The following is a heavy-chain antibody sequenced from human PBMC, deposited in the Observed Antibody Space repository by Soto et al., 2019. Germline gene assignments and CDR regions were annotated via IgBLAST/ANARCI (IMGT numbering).Heavy chain of an antibody. CDR1: GYTFTSYA. J-gene: IGHJ4*02. CDR3: ARDSVYSSGWYVDY. V-gene: IGHV1-3*01. D-gene: IGHD6-19*01. CDR2: INAGNGNT. Sequence: ASVKVSCKASGYTFTSYAMHWVRQAPGQRLEWMGWINAGNGNTKYSQKFQGRVTITGDTSASTAYMELSSLRSEDTAVYYCARDSVYSSGWYVDYWGQGTLVTVSS.